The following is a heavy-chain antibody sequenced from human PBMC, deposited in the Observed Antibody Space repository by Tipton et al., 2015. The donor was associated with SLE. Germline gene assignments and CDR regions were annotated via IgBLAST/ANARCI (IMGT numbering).Heavy chain of an antibody. CDR3: ARHMSVTYANFDV. Sequence: TLSLTCTVSGGSITNTNYYWSWIRQPPGGGLEWIGYVFYSGNTRYNPSLQSRVSISIDTSKSRFSLRLTSVTAADTAIYYCARHMSVTYANFDVWGQGTVVTVSS. CDR1: GGSITNTNYY. CDR2: VFYSGNT. D-gene: IGHD2-21*02. J-gene: IGHJ3*01. V-gene: IGHV4-61*05.